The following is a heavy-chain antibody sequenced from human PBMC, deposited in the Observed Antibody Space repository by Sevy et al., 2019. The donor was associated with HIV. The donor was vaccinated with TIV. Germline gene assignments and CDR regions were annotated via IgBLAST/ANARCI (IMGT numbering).Heavy chain of an antibody. CDR1: GFSISGYG. V-gene: IGHV3-30*02. J-gene: IGHJ6*02. D-gene: IGHD2-21*01. Sequence: GGSLRLSCAASGFSISGYGMHWVRQAPGKGLEWVAVIWYDGTNKEYADSVKGRFTISRDNSKNSLYLQMNSLRAEDTAVYYCATCDYYYYGMDVWGQGTTVTVSS. CDR2: IWYDGTNK. CDR3: ATCDYYYYGMDV.